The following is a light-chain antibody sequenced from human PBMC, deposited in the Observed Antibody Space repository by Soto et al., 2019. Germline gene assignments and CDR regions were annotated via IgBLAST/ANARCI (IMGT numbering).Light chain of an antibody. CDR3: QQYGSSPGT. V-gene: IGKV3-20*01. CDR1: QSLRSSL. CDR2: DAC. Sequence: ETMMMQSPDTLSVSLGERATLSFRASQSLRSSLAWYQQKPGQAPRLLIYDACSRATGIPDRLSGSGSGTDFTLTISRLEPEDFAVYYCQQYGSSPGTFRQGTKV. J-gene: IGKJ1*01.